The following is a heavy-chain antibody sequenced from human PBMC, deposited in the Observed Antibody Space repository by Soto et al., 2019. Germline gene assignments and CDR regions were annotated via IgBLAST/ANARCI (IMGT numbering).Heavy chain of an antibody. D-gene: IGHD3-9*01. CDR2: IVVGSGNT. J-gene: IGHJ4*02. CDR3: AATYYDILTGYSRPGY. Sequence: ASVKVSCKASGFTFTSSAMQWVRQARGQRLEWIGWIVVGSGNTNYAQKFQERVTITRDMSTSTAYMELSSLRSEDTAVYYCAATYYDILTGYSRPGYWGQGTLVPVSS. V-gene: IGHV1-58*02. CDR1: GFTFTSSA.